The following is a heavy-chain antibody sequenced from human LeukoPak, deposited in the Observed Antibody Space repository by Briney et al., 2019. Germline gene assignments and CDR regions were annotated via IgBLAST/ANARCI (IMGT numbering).Heavy chain of an antibody. CDR3: ARVLDYGDQGDYFDY. D-gene: IGHD4-17*01. J-gene: IGHJ4*02. CDR1: GYTFTGYY. V-gene: IGHV1-69*05. CDR2: IIPIFGTA. Sequence: SVKVSCKASGYTFTGYYMHWVRQAPGQGLEWMGGIIPIFGTANYAQKFQGRVTITTDESTSTAYMELSSLRSEDTAVYYCARVLDYGDQGDYFDYWGQGTLVTVSS.